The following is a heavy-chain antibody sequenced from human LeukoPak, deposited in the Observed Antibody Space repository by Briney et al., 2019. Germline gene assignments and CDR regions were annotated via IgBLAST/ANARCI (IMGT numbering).Heavy chain of an antibody. CDR1: GGSISSYY. CDR3: VSYSYGYRTAFDY. D-gene: IGHD5-18*01. Sequence: SETLSLTCTVSGGSISSYYWSWIRQPPGKGLEWIGYIYYSGSTNYNPSLKSRVTISVDTSKNQFSLKLSSVTAADTAVYYCVSYSYGYRTAFDYWGQGTLVTVSS. J-gene: IGHJ4*02. V-gene: IGHV4-59*01. CDR2: IYYSGST.